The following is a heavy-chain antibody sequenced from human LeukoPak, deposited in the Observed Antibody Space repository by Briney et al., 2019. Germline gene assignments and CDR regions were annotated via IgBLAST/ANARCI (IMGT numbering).Heavy chain of an antibody. V-gene: IGHV4-4*02. D-gene: IGHD3-10*01. CDR3: ARDKDYYGSGSYSDYYYYGMDV. J-gene: IGHJ6*04. Sequence: SETLSLTCAVSGGSISSSNWWSWARQPPGKGLEWIGEIYHSGSTNYNPSLKSRVTISVDKSKNQFSLKLSSVTAADTAVYYCARDKDYYGSGSYSDYYYYGMDVWGKGTTVTVSS. CDR2: IYHSGST. CDR1: GGSISSSNW.